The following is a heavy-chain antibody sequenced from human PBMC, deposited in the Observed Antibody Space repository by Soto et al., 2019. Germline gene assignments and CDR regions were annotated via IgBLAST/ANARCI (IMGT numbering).Heavy chain of an antibody. CDR2: INTGGVTL. Sequence: EVQLVESGGGLVQPGGSLRLSCAVSGFTVSSCEMNWVRQAPGKGLEWVSYINTGGVTLYADSVKGRFTISRDNAQNSLLMQMDSLRAEDTAIYYCTRDKGDKVAYGMDVWGQGTAVTVSS. V-gene: IGHV3-48*03. CDR1: GFTVSSCE. D-gene: IGHD3-16*01. J-gene: IGHJ6*02. CDR3: TRDKGDKVAYGMDV.